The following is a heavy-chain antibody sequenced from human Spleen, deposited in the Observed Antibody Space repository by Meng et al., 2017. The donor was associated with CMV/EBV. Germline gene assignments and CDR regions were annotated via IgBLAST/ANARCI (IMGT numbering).Heavy chain of an antibody. CDR2: INPNIGGT. J-gene: IGHJ4*02. CDR3: ASYSSSWYQGWS. CDR1: GPTFTGFY. V-gene: IGHV1-2*02. D-gene: IGHD6-13*01. Sequence: LGQSWLKVQLRGASVKVSLKAAGPTFTGFYIHRVQQAPVQGLEWMRWINPNIGGTNYAQKFQGRVTMTRDTSISTAYMELSRLRSDDTAVYYCASYSSSWYQGWSWGQGTLVTVSS.